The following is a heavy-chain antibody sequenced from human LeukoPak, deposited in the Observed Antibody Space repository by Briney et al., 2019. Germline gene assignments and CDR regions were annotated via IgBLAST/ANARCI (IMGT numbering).Heavy chain of an antibody. CDR1: GYSFTSYR. D-gene: IGHD1-26*01. CDR2: IYPGDSDT. V-gene: IGHV5-51*01. Sequence: GESLKISRKGSGYSFTSYRIGWVRQMPGKGLEWMGIIYPGDSDTRYSPSFQGQVTISADKSISTAYLQWSSLKASDTTMYYCGRPSGSYYFDYWGQGTLVTVSS. J-gene: IGHJ4*02. CDR3: GRPSGSYYFDY.